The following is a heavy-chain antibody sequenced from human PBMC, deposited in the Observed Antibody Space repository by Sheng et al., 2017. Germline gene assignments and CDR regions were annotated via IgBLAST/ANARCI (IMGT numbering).Heavy chain of an antibody. Sequence: EVQLVESGGGLVQPGGSLRLSCAASGFTFSSHAMHWVRQAPGKGLEYVSAISSNGGSTYYANSVKGRFTISRDNSKNTLYLQMGSLRAEDMAVYYCARVYSSGWFHAFDIWGQGTMVTVSS. CDR3: ARVYSSGWFHAFDI. CDR2: ISSNGGST. CDR1: GFTFSSHA. V-gene: IGHV3-64*01. D-gene: IGHD6-19*01. J-gene: IGHJ3*02.